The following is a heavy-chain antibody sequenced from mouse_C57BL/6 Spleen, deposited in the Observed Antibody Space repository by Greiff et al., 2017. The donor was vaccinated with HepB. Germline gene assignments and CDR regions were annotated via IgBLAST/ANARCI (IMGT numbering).Heavy chain of an antibody. Sequence: EVMLVESGGGLVKPGGSLKLSCAASGFTFSDYGMHWVRQAPEKGLEWVAYISSGSSTINYADTVKGRFTISRDNAKNTLFLQMTSLRSEDTAMYYCATYGSSPYYYAMDYWGQGTSVTVSS. V-gene: IGHV5-17*01. J-gene: IGHJ4*01. CDR2: ISSGSSTI. CDR3: ATYGSSPYYYAMDY. CDR1: GFTFSDYG. D-gene: IGHD1-1*01.